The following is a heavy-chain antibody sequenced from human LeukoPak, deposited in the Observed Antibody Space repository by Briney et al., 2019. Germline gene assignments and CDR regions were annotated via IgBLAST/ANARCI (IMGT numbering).Heavy chain of an antibody. CDR1: GFTFSSYW. CDR2: IKQDGSEK. CDR3: ARGLKDWQQLGYYYYYYMDV. Sequence: GGSLRLSCAASGFTFSSYWMSWVRQAPGKGLEWVANIKQDGSEKYYVDSVKGRFTISRDNAKNSLYLQMNSLRAEDTAVYYCARGLKDWQQLGYYYYYYMDVWGKGTTVTVSS. J-gene: IGHJ6*03. V-gene: IGHV3-7*01. D-gene: IGHD6-13*01.